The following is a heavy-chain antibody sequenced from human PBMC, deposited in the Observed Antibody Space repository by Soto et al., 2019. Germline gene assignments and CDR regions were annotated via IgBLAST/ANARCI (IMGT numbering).Heavy chain of an antibody. CDR1: GGSISSCSYY. Sequence: SEPLSLTCTVSGGSISSCSYYWGWIRQPPGKGLEWIGSIYYSGSTYYNPSLKSRVTISVDTSKNQFSLKLSSVTAADTAVYYCATQEVGGSYVHTFDPWGQGTLVTV. CDR3: ATQEVGGSYVHTFDP. D-gene: IGHD1-26*01. V-gene: IGHV4-39*01. CDR2: IYYSGST. J-gene: IGHJ5*02.